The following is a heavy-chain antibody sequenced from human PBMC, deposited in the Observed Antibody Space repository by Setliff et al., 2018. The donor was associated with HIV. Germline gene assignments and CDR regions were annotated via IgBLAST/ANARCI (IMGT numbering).Heavy chain of an antibody. J-gene: IGHJ4*02. V-gene: IGHV3-73*01. Sequence: GGSLRLSCGASGFTFSGSPMHWVRQASGKGLEWVGRIKTEAEGYATAYAASVKGRFTISRDDSKNTAYLQMNSLKAEDTAIYYCTRPQYIYDNSDSDNWGQGALVTVSS. CDR1: GFTFSGSP. D-gene: IGHD3-22*01. CDR2: IKTEAEGYAT. CDR3: TRPQYIYDNSDSDN.